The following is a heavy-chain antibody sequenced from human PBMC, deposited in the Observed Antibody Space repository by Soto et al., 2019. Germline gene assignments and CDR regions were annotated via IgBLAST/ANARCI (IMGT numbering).Heavy chain of an antibody. J-gene: IGHJ6*03. D-gene: IGHD6-13*01. V-gene: IGHV3-30*18. CDR3: ANTEIVAAAGTRTSYYYYMDV. CDR1: GFTFSSYG. CDR2: ISYDGSNK. Sequence: PGGSLRLSCAASGFTFSSYGMHWVRQAPGKGLEWVAVISYDGSNKYYADFVKGRFTISRDNSKNTLYLQMNSLRAEDTAVYYCANTEIVAAAGTRTSYYYYMDVWGKGTTVTVSS.